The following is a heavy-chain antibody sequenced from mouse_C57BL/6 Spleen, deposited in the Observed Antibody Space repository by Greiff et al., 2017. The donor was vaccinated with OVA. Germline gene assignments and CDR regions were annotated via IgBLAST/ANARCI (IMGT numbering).Heavy chain of an antibody. D-gene: IGHD2-3*01. CDR2: IYPGNSDT. CDR1: GYTFTSYW. J-gene: IGHJ1*03. V-gene: IGHV1-5*01. Sequence: VQLQQSGTVLARPGASVKMSCKTSGYTFTSYWMHWVKQRPGQGLEWIGAIYPGNSDTSYTQKFKGKAKLTAVTSASTAYLELSSLTSEDSAVYDDTDGKGGYLDDWGTGTTVTVSS. CDR3: TDGKGGYLDD.